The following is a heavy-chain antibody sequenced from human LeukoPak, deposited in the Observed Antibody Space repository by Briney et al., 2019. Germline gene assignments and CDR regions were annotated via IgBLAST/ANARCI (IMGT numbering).Heavy chain of an antibody. Sequence: SETLSLTCTVSGGSINSFYWSWIRQPPGKALEWVGYIYYTGSSNYNPSLKSRLTMSVDTSKNQFSLNLSSVTAADTAVYYCARDRNTRGTDVWGQGTTVTVSS. V-gene: IGHV4-59*01. J-gene: IGHJ6*02. CDR2: IYYTGSS. CDR3: ARDRNTRGTDV. CDR1: GGSINSFY. D-gene: IGHD2-2*01.